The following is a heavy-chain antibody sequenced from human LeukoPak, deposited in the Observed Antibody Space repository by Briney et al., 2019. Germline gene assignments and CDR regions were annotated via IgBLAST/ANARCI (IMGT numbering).Heavy chain of an antibody. CDR1: GYTFTGYY. J-gene: IGHJ6*02. D-gene: IGHD2-2*01. CDR2: INPNSGGT. CDR3: ARDLLPAATSWVYYYYGMDV. Sequence: ASVKVSCKASGYTFTGYYMHWVRQAPGQGLEWMGWINPNSGGTNYAQKFQGRVTMTRDTPISTAYMELSRLRSDDTAVYYCARDLLPAATSWVYYYYGMDVWGQGTTVTVSS. V-gene: IGHV1-2*02.